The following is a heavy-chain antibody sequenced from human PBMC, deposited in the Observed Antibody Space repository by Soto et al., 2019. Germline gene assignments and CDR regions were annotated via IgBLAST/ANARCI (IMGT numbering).Heavy chain of an antibody. D-gene: IGHD3-3*01. CDR2: IKQDGSEK. CDR3: ARGRDFWSGYPTYGMDV. CDR1: GFTFSSYW. J-gene: IGHJ6*02. V-gene: IGHV3-7*05. Sequence: ESGGGLVQPGGSLRLSCAASGFTFSSYWMSWVRQAPGKGLEWVANIKQDGSEKYYVDSVKGRFTISRDNAKNSLYLQMNSLRAEDTAVYYCARGRDFWSGYPTYGMDVWGQGTTVTVSS.